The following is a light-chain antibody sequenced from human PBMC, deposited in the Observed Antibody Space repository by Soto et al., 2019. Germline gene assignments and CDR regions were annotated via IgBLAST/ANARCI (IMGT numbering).Light chain of an antibody. CDR2: KNN. Sequence: QSVLTQPPSASGTPGQTVTISCSGSSSNIGSNYVYWYQQLPGTAPKLLISKNNQRPSGVPRRFSGSRSGTSASLATTGLRSEDEAVYYCAAWDDSLSGRLFGGGTKLTVL. V-gene: IGLV1-47*01. CDR1: SSNIGSNY. J-gene: IGLJ3*02. CDR3: AAWDDSLSGRL.